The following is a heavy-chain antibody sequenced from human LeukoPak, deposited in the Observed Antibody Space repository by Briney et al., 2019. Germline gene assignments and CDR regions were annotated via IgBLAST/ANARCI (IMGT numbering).Heavy chain of an antibody. CDR3: AKDLRGYCSSTSCYGGPVPVDY. Sequence: GGSLRLSCAASGFTFSSYGMQWVRQAPGKGLKWVALISYDGSNKYYADSVKGRFTISRDNSKNTLYLQMNSLRAEDPAVYYCAKDLRGYCSSTSCYGGPVPVDYWGQGSLVTVSS. CDR2: ISYDGSNK. CDR1: GFTFSSYG. D-gene: IGHD2-2*01. J-gene: IGHJ4*02. V-gene: IGHV3-30*18.